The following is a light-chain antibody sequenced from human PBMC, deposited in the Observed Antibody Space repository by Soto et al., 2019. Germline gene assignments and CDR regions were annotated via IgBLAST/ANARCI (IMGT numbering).Light chain of an antibody. Sequence: DIQLTQSPSSLSASVGDRVTITCRASQSISSYLNWYQQRPGKAPQVLIYVASSLQSGVPSRFSGSGSGADFTLTISSLQPEDFATYYCQHTYTTPYTFGQGTKLEIK. V-gene: IGKV1-39*01. CDR3: QHTYTTPYT. CDR1: QSISSY. CDR2: VAS. J-gene: IGKJ2*01.